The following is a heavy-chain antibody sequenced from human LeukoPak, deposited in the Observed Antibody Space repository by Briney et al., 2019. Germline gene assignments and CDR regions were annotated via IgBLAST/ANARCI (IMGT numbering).Heavy chain of an antibody. CDR1: GESFNGYY. V-gene: IGHV4-34*01. D-gene: IGHD3-10*01. CDR3: ARGRYGGGAH. J-gene: IGHJ4*02. Sequence: SETLSLTCAVYGESFNGYYWSWIRQPPGKGLEWIGEINHSGTTNYNPSLKSRVTISGDTSKNQSSLKLNSVTAAAPAVYYCARGRYGGGAHWGQGTLVTVSS. CDR2: INHSGTT.